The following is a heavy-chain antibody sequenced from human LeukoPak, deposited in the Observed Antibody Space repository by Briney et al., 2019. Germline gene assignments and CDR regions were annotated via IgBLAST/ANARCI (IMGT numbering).Heavy chain of an antibody. CDR3: ARTAYCSSTSCYSYPRYYYYGMDV. J-gene: IGHJ6*02. CDR1: GGSFSGYY. V-gene: IGHV4-34*01. CDR2: INHSGST. D-gene: IGHD2-2*01. Sequence: SETLSLTCAVYGGSFSGYYWGWIRQPPGKGLEWIGEINHSGSTNYNPSLKSRVTISVDTSKNQFSLKLSSVTAADTAVYYCARTAYCSSTSCYSYPRYYYYGMDVWGQGTTVTVSS.